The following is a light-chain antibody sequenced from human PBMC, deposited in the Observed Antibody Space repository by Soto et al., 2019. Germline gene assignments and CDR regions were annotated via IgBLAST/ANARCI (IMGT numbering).Light chain of an antibody. CDR3: QQYNNWPLIT. J-gene: IGKJ5*01. CDR2: GAA. CDR1: ESISNN. Sequence: EIVMTQSPATLSVSPGERATLSCRAGESISNNLAWYQQKPGQAPRLLIYGAATRAAGVPARFSGRGSGTESTLTISSLQSEDFGVYYCQQYNNWPLITFGQGTRLEIK. V-gene: IGKV3-15*01.